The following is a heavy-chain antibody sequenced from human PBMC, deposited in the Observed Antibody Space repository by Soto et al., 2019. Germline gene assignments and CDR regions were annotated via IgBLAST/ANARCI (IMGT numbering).Heavy chain of an antibody. D-gene: IGHD1-26*01. CDR2: IHSSGTT. Sequence: SETLSLTCTVSGGSISSFYWSWIRQPAGKGLEWIGRIHSSGTTNYNPSRKGRVTMSVDTSKNQFSLSLSSVTAADTAVYYCARDRIVGNSYFDYWGQGTLVTVS. CDR3: ARDRIVGNSYFDY. V-gene: IGHV4-4*07. CDR1: GGSISSFY. J-gene: IGHJ4*02.